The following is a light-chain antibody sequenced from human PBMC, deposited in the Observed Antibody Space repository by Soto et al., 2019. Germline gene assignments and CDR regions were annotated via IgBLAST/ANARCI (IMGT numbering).Light chain of an antibody. CDR3: SSYAGANRV. J-gene: IGLJ1*01. V-gene: IGLV2-8*01. Sequence: QSVLTQPPSASGSPGQSVTISCTGTSSDVGANNYVSWYQQHPGKAPKLMIYEVTKRPSGVPDRFSGSKSSNTASLTVSGLQAEDEADYYCSSYAGANRVFGTGTKVTVL. CDR1: SSDVGANNY. CDR2: EVT.